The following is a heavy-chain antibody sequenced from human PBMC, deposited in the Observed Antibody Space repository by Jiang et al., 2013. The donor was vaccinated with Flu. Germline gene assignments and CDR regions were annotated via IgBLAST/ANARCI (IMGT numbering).Heavy chain of an antibody. CDR2: ISGSGNYI. CDR3: ATTMTNSRWDSY. J-gene: IGHJ4*02. CDR1: AFTFSYYG. Sequence: GLVKPGGSLRLPCAASAFTFSYYGMNWVRQAPGKGLEWVSSISGSGNYIYYADSVRGRFTISRDNAKNSLYLQMNSLRAEDTAVYYCATTMTNSRWDSYWGQGTLVTVSS. V-gene: IGHV3-21*01. D-gene: IGHD4-23*01.